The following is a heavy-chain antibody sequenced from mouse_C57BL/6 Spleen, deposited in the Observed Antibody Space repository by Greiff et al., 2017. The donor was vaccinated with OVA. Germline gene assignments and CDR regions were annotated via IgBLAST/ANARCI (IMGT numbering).Heavy chain of an antibody. V-gene: IGHV2-2*01. CDR3: ARDYYGTSYYFDY. CDR1: GFSLTSYG. Sequence: QVQLKESGPGLVQPSQSLSITCTASGFSLTSYGVNWVRQSPGKGLEWLGEIWGGGSTDYNAAFISRLGIRKDNSKSQVFFKMSSLQADDTAIYYCARDYYGTSYYFDYWGQGTTLTVSS. J-gene: IGHJ2*01. D-gene: IGHD1-2*01. CDR2: IWGGGST.